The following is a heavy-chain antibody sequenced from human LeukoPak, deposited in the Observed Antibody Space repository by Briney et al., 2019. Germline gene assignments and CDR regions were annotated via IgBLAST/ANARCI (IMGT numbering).Heavy chain of an antibody. CDR1: GYTFTSYG. Sequence: ASVKVSCKASGYTFTSYGISWVRQAPGQGLEWMGWISAYNGNTNYAQKFQGRVTMTTDTSTSTAYMELRSLRSDDTAVYYCARDHYYDSSGEPYYFDYWGQGTLVTVSS. V-gene: IGHV1-18*01. CDR3: ARDHYYDSSGEPYYFDY. D-gene: IGHD3-22*01. CDR2: ISAYNGNT. J-gene: IGHJ4*02.